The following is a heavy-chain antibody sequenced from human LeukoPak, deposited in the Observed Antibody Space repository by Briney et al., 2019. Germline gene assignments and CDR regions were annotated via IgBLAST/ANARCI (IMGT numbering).Heavy chain of an antibody. J-gene: IGHJ3*02. CDR2: IYPGDPDT. Sequence: GESLKISCKGSGYSFTSYWIGWVRQMPGKGLEWMGIIYPGDPDTRYSPSFQGQVTISADKSISTAYLQWSSLKASDTAMYYCARRYSDSLTAPYDTFDIWGQGTMVTVSS. CDR3: ARRYSDSLTAPYDTFDI. V-gene: IGHV5-51*01. CDR1: GYSFTSYW. D-gene: IGHD3-22*01.